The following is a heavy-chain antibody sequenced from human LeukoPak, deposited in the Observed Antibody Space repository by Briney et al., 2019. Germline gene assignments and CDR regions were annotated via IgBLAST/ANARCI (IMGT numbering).Heavy chain of an antibody. CDR2: IIPILGIA. V-gene: IGHV1-69*02. CDR1: GGTFSSYT. CDR3: ARVTVGATNDYPSDY. Sequence: SVKVSCKASGGTFSSYTISWVRQAPGQGLEWMGRIIPILGIANYAQKFQGRVTITADKSTSTAYMELSSLRSEDTAVYYCARVTVGATNDYPSDYWGQGTLVTVSS. D-gene: IGHD1-26*01. J-gene: IGHJ4*02.